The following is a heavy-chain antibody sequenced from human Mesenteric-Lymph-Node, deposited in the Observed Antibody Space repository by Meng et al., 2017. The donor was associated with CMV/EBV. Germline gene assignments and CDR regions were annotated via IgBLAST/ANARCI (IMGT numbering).Heavy chain of an antibody. CDR3: ARTYTNYDSFDY. D-gene: IGHD4-11*01. CDR1: GGTFSSYA. Sequence: CKASGGTFSSYAISWVRQAPGQGLEWMGRIIPILGIANYAQKFQGRVTMTRDTSTSTMYMELSSLRSGDTAVYYCARTYTNYDSFDYWGQGTLVTVSS. J-gene: IGHJ4*02. CDR2: IIPILGIA. V-gene: IGHV1-69*04.